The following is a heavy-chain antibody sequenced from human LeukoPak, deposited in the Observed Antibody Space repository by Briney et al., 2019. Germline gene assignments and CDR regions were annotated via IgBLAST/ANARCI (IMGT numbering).Heavy chain of an antibody. J-gene: IGHJ5*02. V-gene: IGHV1-69*05. CDR3: ARGSHYGDYDDP. D-gene: IGHD4-17*01. CDR2: IIPIFGTA. Sequence: SVKVSCKASGGTFSSYAISWVRQAPGQGLEGMGRIIPIFGTANYARKFQGRVTMTRNTSISTAYMELSSLRSEDTAVYYCARGSHYGDYDDPWGQGTLVTVSS. CDR1: GGTFSSYA.